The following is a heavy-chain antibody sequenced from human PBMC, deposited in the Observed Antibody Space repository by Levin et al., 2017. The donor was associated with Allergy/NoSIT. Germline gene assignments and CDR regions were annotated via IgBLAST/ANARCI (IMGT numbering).Heavy chain of an antibody. J-gene: IGHJ4*02. V-gene: IGHV3-30-3*01. CDR1: GFRFSTYA. Sequence: GGSLRLSCAASGFRFSTYAMHWVRQAPGKGLEWVTVISYDGSNENYADSVRGRFTISRDNSKSTLYLQMNSLRVEDTAIYYCAGSGSYLRGAGSYWGQGTLVTVSS. CDR2: ISYDGSNE. CDR3: AGSGSYLRGAGSY. D-gene: IGHD3-16*01.